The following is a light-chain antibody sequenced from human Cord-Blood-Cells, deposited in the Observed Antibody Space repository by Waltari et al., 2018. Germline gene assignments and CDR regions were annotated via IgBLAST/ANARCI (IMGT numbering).Light chain of an antibody. V-gene: IGKV3-15*01. CDR2: GAS. CDR3: QQYNNWPPIT. CDR1: QRVSSN. Sequence: IVLTQSPATLSVSPGGRATLSCRASQRVSSNLAWYQQKPGQAARLLIHGASTRATGTPSRFSGSGSGTEFTLTLSSLQSEDFAVYYCQQYNNWPPITFGQGIRLEI. J-gene: IGKJ5*01.